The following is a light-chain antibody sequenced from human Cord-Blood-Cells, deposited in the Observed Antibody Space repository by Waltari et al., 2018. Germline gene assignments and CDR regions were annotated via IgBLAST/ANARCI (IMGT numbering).Light chain of an antibody. CDR1: SGHSSYA. CDR3: QTWGTGILV. CDR2: PNSDGSH. V-gene: IGLV4-69*01. Sequence: QLVLTQSPSASASLGASVKLTCTLSSGHSSYAIAWHQQQPEKGPRYLMKPNSDGSHRKGDGIPDRFSGSSSGAERYLTISSLQSEDEADYYCQTWGTGILVFGGGTKLTVL. J-gene: IGLJ3*02.